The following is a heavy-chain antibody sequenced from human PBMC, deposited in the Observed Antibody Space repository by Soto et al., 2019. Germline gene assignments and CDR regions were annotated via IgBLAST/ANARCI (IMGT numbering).Heavy chain of an antibody. D-gene: IGHD1-26*01. CDR2: IYYSGST. V-gene: IGHV4-39*01. J-gene: IGHJ6*02. Sequence: PSETLSLTCTFSCGSIISSSYYWGWIRQPPGKGLEWIGSIYYSGSTYYNPSLKSRVTISVDTSKNQFSLKLSSVTAADTAVYYCARRPTREGYYYGMDVWGQGTTVTVSS. CDR1: CGSIISSSYY. CDR3: ARRPTREGYYYGMDV.